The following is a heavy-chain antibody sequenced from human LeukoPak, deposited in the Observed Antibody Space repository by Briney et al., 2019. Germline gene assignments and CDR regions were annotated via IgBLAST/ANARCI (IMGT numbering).Heavy chain of an antibody. CDR3: ARLKDSGWCGHYGMDV. Sequence: PSETLSLTCTVSGGSISSYYWSWIRQPPGKGLEWIGYIYYSGSTNYNPSLKSRVTISVDTSKNQFSLKLSSVTAADTAVYYCARLKDSGWCGHYGMDVWGQGTTVTVSS. V-gene: IGHV4-59*08. D-gene: IGHD6-19*01. CDR1: GGSISSYY. J-gene: IGHJ6*02. CDR2: IYYSGST.